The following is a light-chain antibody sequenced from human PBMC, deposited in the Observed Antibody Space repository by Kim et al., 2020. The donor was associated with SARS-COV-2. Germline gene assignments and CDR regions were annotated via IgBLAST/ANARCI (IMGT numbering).Light chain of an antibody. CDR3: QQYINWPPIT. CDR2: GAS. V-gene: IGKV3-15*01. J-gene: IGKJ1*01. CDR1: QSVSTS. Sequence: EIVMTQSPATLSVSPGEGATLSCRASQSVSTSLAWYQQKPGQAPRLLIYGASTRATGIPARFSGSGSGTEFTLTISSLQSEDFAVYYCQQYINWPPITFGHGTKVDIK.